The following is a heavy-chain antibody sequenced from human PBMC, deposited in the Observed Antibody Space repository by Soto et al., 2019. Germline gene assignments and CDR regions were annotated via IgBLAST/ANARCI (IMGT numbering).Heavy chain of an antibody. CDR1: GGSSSSGGYY. Sequence: QVQLQESGPGLVKPSQTLSLTCTVSGGSSSSGGYYWSWICQHPGKGLERIGYIYYSGSTYYNPSLKSRVTISVDTSKNQFSLKLSSVTAADTAVYYCARVSGSPPLSVNYWGQGTLVTVSS. CDR2: IYYSGST. V-gene: IGHV4-31*02. J-gene: IGHJ4*02. CDR3: ARVSGSPPLSVNY. D-gene: IGHD3-10*01.